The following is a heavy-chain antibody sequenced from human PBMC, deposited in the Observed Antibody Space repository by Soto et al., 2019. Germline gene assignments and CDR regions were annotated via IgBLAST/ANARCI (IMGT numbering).Heavy chain of an antibody. J-gene: IGHJ6*02. Sequence: QVQLVQSGAEVKPPGASVKVSCKASGYTFTGHYMHWVRQVSGKRLEHLGWLKSDNGGTYYAPKFRGSVTFTRDTSTSTAYMELNGLQSDDTAVYFCARDLCPLGSGTACPLYGLDIWGQGTTVVVS. D-gene: IGHD3-10*01. CDR3: ARDLCPLGSGTACPLYGLDI. CDR1: GYTFTGHY. V-gene: IGHV1-2*02. CDR2: LKSDNGGT.